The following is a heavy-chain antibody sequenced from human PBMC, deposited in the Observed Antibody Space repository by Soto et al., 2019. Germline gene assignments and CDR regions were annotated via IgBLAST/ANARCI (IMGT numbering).Heavy chain of an antibody. CDR3: ARDREDIVVVPADTGDAFDI. CDR1: GYTFTCYY. J-gene: IGHJ3*02. V-gene: IGHV1-46*03. D-gene: IGHD2-2*01. CDR2: INPSGGST. Sequence: ASVKVSCKASGYTFTCYYMHWVRQAPGQGLEWMGIINPSGGSTSYAQKFQGRVTMTRDTSTSTVYMELSSLRSEDTAVYYCARDREDIVVVPADTGDAFDIWGQGTMVTVSS.